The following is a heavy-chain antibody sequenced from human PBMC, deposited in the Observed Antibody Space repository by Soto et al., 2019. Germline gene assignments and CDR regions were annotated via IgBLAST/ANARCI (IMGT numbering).Heavy chain of an antibody. D-gene: IGHD3-22*01. V-gene: IGHV1-3*01. CDR1: GYIFSTYT. Sequence: QVHLVQSGAEVKKPGASVKVSCKASGYIFSTYTMHWVRQAPGQRLEWMGWINAANGNTKYSQNFRGRVTISRDTSASTAYLELSSLRSEDTAVYYCARVSFETSGYADYWGQGTLVTVSS. CDR2: INAANGNT. CDR3: ARVSFETSGYADY. J-gene: IGHJ4*02.